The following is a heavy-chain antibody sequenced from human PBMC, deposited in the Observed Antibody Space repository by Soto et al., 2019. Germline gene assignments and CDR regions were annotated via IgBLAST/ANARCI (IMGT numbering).Heavy chain of an antibody. D-gene: IGHD4-17*01. Sequence: EVQLLESGGALVQPGGSLRLSCVASGFSFRNYALSWVRQAPGKGLEWVSTLSAGGRAYYEDTVKGRFTIARDSSKNKVQLQIRIMRPEDTDAYYCANASMPEHYGDTLFDYWGQGTRVTVSS. CDR2: LSAGGRA. CDR1: GFSFRNYA. V-gene: IGHV3-23*01. CDR3: ANASMPEHYGDTLFDY. J-gene: IGHJ4*02.